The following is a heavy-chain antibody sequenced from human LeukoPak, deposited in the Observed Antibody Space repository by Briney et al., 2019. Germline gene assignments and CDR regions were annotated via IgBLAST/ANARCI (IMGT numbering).Heavy chain of an antibody. CDR3: AEVAGRGDSSGYYGNYFNY. CDR1: GFPFSNYW. D-gene: IGHD3-22*01. V-gene: IGHV3-7*01. CDR2: IKQDGGET. Sequence: GGSLRLSCAASGFPFSNYWMSWVRQAPGKGLEWVADIKQDGGETFYVDSVRGRFTISRDNAKNSLYLQMNSLRAEDTAVYYCAEVAGRGDSSGYYGNYFNYWGQGTLVTVSS. J-gene: IGHJ4*02.